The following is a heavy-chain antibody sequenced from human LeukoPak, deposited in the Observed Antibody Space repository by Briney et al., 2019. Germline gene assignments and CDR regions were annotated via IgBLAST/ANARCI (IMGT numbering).Heavy chain of an antibody. V-gene: IGHV3-66*01. D-gene: IGHD1-26*01. CDR1: RFTVSSNY. Sequence: GGSLRLSCATSRFTVSSNYMSWVRQAPGKGLEWVSLIYKCGSTYYSDSVKGRITISRDNFKSTLYLQMNSLRPEDTAVYYCARGWESGSYSSYWYFDLWGRGTLVTVSS. J-gene: IGHJ2*01. CDR2: IYKCGST. CDR3: ARGWESGSYSSYWYFDL.